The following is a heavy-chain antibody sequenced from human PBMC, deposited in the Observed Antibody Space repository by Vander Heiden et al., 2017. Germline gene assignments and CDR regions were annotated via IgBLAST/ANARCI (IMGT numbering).Heavy chain of an antibody. J-gene: IGHJ5*02. CDR2: IYYSGST. CDR3: ARPYQLLNWFDP. V-gene: IGHV4-39*01. D-gene: IGHD2-2*01. CDR1: GGSLSSSSYY. Sequence: QLQLQESGPGLVKPSETLSLTCTLAGGSLSSSSYYWGWIRQPPVKGLEWIGSIYYSGSTYYNPSLKSRVTISVDTSKNQFSLKLSSVTAADSAVYYCARPYQLLNWFDPWGQGTLVTVSS.